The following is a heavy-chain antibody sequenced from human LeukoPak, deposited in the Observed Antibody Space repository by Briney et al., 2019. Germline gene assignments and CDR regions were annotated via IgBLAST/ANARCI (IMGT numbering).Heavy chain of an antibody. D-gene: IGHD2-21*01. Sequence: GGSLRLSCAASGFTFSSHAMHWVRQAPGKGLEWVAVISDDGSNKYYADSVKGRFTISRDNSKNTLYLQMNSLRAEDTAVYYCARDARFDCTYFDYWGQGTLVTVSS. V-gene: IGHV3-30-3*01. CDR2: ISDDGSNK. CDR1: GFTFSSHA. J-gene: IGHJ4*02. CDR3: ARDARFDCTYFDY.